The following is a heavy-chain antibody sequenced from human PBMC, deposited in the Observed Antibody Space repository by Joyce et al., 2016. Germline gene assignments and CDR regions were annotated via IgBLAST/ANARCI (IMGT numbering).Heavy chain of an antibody. D-gene: IGHD2-2*01. V-gene: IGHV3-30-3*01. J-gene: IGHJ4*02. CDR1: GFTFNRYA. Sequence: QVQLVESGGGVARPGRSLRLSCAASGFTFNRYAMQWVRQTPGEGMEWVAGISPDGSKKFYSDSVKDRFIISRDNSNKMVFVQMNSLRVEDTGVYYCARSPSNSWHTFDSWGQGTLVSVSS. CDR2: ISPDGSKK. CDR3: ARSPSNSWHTFDS.